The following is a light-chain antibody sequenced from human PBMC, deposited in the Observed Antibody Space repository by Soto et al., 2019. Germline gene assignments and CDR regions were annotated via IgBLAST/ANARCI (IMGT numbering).Light chain of an antibody. CDR1: QTLRTW. V-gene: IGKV1-5*01. J-gene: IGKJ4*01. CDR2: DVS. CDR3: QQYNGYPLT. Sequence: DIQMTQSPSTLSASVGDRVTITCRANQTLRTWLAWYQQKPGKAPKLLIYDVSILQSGVPSRFSGSGSGTEFTLTISSLQPDDFATYYCQQYNGYPLTFGGGTKVEFK.